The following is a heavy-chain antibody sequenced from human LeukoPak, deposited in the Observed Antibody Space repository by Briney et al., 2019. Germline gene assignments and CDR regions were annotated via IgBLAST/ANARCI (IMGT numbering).Heavy chain of an antibody. CDR1: GGSISSYY. D-gene: IGHD5-18*01. J-gene: IGHJ3*02. V-gene: IGHV4-59*01. CDR3: ARSGYSYGADAFDI. CDR2: IYYSGST. Sequence: PSETLSLTCTVSGGSISSYYWSWIRQPPGKGLEWIGYIYYSGSTNYNPSLKSRVTISVDTSRTQFSLKLSSVTAADTAVYYCARSGYSYGADAFDIWGQGTMATVSS.